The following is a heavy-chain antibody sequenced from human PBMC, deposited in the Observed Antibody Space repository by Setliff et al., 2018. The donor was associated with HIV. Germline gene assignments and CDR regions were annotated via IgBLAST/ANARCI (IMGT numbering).Heavy chain of an antibody. CDR1: GGSISSGHYY. CDR2: VYSTGST. V-gene: IGHV4-61*01. CDR3: ARVATGPESFDI. J-gene: IGHJ3*02. Sequence: SETLSLTCTVSGGSISSGHYYWTWIRQSPGKGLEWIGYVYSTGSTNSKSSLKSRVTISVDTSKNQFSLKLSSVTAADTAVYYCARVATGPESFDIWGQGTMVTVSS. D-gene: IGHD3-9*01.